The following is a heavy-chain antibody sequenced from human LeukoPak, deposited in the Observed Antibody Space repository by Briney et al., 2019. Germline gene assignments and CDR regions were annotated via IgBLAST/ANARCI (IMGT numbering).Heavy chain of an antibody. CDR2: IYTSGRT. J-gene: IGHJ6*03. V-gene: IGHV4-4*07. D-gene: IGHD3-22*01. CDR1: AVSISSNY. Sequence: PSETLSLTCTVSAVSISSNYWSWNRQPAGKGLEWIGRIYTSGRTNYNPSPRRGATMSVDTSKNQFSLKLSSVTAADTAVYYCARDLKYSYDSSGYYTYYMDVWGKGTTVTVSS. CDR3: ARDLKYSYDSSGYYTYYMDV.